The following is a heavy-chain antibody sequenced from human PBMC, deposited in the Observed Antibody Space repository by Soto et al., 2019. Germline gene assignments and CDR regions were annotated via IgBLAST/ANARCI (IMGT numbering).Heavy chain of an antibody. CDR2: IYYSGST. J-gene: IGHJ6*02. D-gene: IGHD2-21*02. CDR3: AREDDGGDSLDV. CDR1: GGSIRSSSYY. V-gene: IGHV4-39*07. Sequence: LETLSLTCTVSGGSIRSSSYYWGWIRQPPGKGLEWIGSIYYSGSTYYNPSLKSRVTISVDTSKNQFSLHLTSVTAADTAVYLCAREDDGGDSLDVWGQGTTVTVSS.